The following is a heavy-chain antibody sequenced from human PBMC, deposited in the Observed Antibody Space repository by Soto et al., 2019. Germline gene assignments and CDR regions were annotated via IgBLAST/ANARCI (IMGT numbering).Heavy chain of an antibody. CDR2: IYYSGTT. J-gene: IGHJ4*02. Sequence: LSETLSLTCTVSGGSISSYYWSWIRQPPGQGLEWIGYIYYSGTTNYNPSLKSRVTISVDTSKNQFSLTLSSVTAADTAVYYCARRDYGGNFDYWGQGTLVTVSS. D-gene: IGHD4-17*01. CDR3: ARRDYGGNFDY. CDR1: GGSISSYY. V-gene: IGHV4-59*01.